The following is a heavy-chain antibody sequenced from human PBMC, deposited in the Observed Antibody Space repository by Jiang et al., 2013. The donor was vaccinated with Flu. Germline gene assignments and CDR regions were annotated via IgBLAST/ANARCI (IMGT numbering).Heavy chain of an antibody. Sequence: GAEVKKPGESLEISCKASGFSFSSHWIAWVRQIPGKGLEYMGIVDPRDSDTRYSPSFEGQVSISVDTSIDTAYLQWTSLEASDTAMYFCARLEAEASYYFDSWGQGTLVSVSS. D-gene: IGHD3-3*01. J-gene: IGHJ4*02. CDR2: VDPRDSDT. CDR3: ARLEAEASYYFDS. V-gene: IGHV5-51*01. CDR1: GFSFSSHW.